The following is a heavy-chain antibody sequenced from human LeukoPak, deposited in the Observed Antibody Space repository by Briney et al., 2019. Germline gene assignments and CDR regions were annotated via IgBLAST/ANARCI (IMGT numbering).Heavy chain of an antibody. CDR1: GGSISGYY. CDR2: IYYSGST. V-gene: IGHV4-59*01. CDR3: ARGITMVRGALDY. Sequence: SETLSLTCTVSGGSISGYYWNWIRQPPGKGLEWIGYIYYSGSTNYNPSLKSRVTISVDTSKNQFSLKLSSVTAADTAVYYYARGITMVRGALDYWGQGTLVTVSS. J-gene: IGHJ4*02. D-gene: IGHD3-10*01.